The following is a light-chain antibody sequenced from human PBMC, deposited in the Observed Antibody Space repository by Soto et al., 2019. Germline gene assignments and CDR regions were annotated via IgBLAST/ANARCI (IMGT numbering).Light chain of an antibody. J-gene: IGKJ5*01. CDR2: DAS. V-gene: IGKV1-5*01. CDR1: QGIGDT. CDR3: QQYHTSSIT. Sequence: MTQSPSTLSVSPGEGATLSCRASQGIGDTLAWYQQKPGKAPNLLIYDASTLERGVPSRFSGTGSGTEFTLTISSLQPDDFASYYCQQYHTSSITFGQGTRLEIK.